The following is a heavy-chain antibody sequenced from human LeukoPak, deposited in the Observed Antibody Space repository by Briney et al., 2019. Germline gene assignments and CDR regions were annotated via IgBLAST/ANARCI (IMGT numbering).Heavy chain of an antibody. CDR2: IKQDGGEK. Sequence: GGSLRLSCAASGFTFSSSWMTWVRQAPGKGLEWVANIKQDGGEKYYVDSVRGRFTASRDNAKNSLYLQMNSLRDEDTAVYYCARDPGYSRPSSYGYFDHWGQGTLATVSS. J-gene: IGHJ4*02. CDR3: ARDPGYSRPSSYGYFDH. D-gene: IGHD1-26*01. V-gene: IGHV3-7*01. CDR1: GFTFSSSW.